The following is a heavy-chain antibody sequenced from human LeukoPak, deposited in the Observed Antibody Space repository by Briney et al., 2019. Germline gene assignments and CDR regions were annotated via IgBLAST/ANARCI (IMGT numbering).Heavy chain of an antibody. CDR2: ISSSSSYI. Sequence: PGGSLRLSCAASGFTFSSYSMNWVRQAPGKGLEWVSSISSSSSYIYYADSVKGRFTISRDNAKNSLYLQMNSLRAEDTAVYYCARGIAAAGPVMDVWGQGTTVTVSS. D-gene: IGHD6-13*01. J-gene: IGHJ6*02. CDR1: GFTFSSYS. V-gene: IGHV3-21*01. CDR3: ARGIAAAGPVMDV.